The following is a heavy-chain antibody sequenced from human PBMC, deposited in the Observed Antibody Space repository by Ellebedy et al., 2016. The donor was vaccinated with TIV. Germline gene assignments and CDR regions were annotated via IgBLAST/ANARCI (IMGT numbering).Heavy chain of an antibody. CDR2: ISGVSSTI. Sequence: GESLKISCAASGFIFSNYAMNWVRQAPGKGLEWISYISGVSSTINYADSVKGRFTISRDNAKNTLYLQMNSLRDEDTGVYYCARSVGYFDFWGRGTLVTVSS. CDR1: GFIFSNYA. CDR3: ARSVGYFDF. D-gene: IGHD2-15*01. V-gene: IGHV3-48*02. J-gene: IGHJ2*01.